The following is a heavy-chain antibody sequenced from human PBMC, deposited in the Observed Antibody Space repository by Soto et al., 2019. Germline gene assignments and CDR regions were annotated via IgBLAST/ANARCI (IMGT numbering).Heavy chain of an antibody. J-gene: IGHJ2*01. V-gene: IGHV2-5*01. Sequence: QITLKESGPTLVKPTQPLTLTCTFSGFSLSTSGVGVGWIRHPPGKDLEWLALIYWNDDQRYSPSLKSRLTITNDTAKTQVFHTMHNMDPVYTATYYCAHRNYYGSGRIGHFDLWGRGTLGTVS. CDR2: IYWNDDQ. D-gene: IGHD3-10*01. CDR3: AHRNYYGSGRIGHFDL. CDR1: GFSLSTSGVG.